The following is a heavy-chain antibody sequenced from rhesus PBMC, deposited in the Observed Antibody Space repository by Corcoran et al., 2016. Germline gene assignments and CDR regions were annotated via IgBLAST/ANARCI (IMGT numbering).Heavy chain of an antibody. CDR3: ARGESSWLNDYGLDS. J-gene: IGHJ6*01. CDR1: GYSISSGYY. Sequence: QVQLQESGPGLVKPSETLSLTCAVSGYSISSGYYWSRIRQPPGKGLEWIGYLTSCGSTRYNPSLKIRLTISRDTSKNQFSLKLSYVTAADTAVYYCARGESSWLNDYGLDSWGQGVVVTVSS. V-gene: IGHV4-122*02. CDR2: LTSCGST. D-gene: IGHD6-13*01.